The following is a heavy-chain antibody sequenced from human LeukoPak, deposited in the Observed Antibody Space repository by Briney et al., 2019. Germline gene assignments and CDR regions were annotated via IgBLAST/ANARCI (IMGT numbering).Heavy chain of an antibody. J-gene: IGHJ4*02. V-gene: IGHV3-15*01. D-gene: IGHD5-12*01. Sequence: GGSLRLSCAVSGFTFSNAWMSWVRQAPGKGLEWVGRIKSKTDGGTTDYAAPVKGRFTISRDDSKNTLYLQMNSLKTEDTAVYYCTTDIWLGGYDLNYFDYWGQGTLVTVSS. CDR1: GFTFSNAW. CDR3: TTDIWLGGYDLNYFDY. CDR2: IKSKTDGGTT.